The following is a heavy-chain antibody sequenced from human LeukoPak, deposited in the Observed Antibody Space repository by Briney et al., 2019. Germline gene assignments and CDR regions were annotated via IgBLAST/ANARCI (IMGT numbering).Heavy chain of an antibody. J-gene: IGHJ4*02. D-gene: IGHD6-19*01. CDR1: GFTFSSYA. CDR2: ISGRGGSA. Sequence: GGSLRLSCAASGFTFSSYAMSWVRQAPGKGLEWVSAISGRGGSAYYADSVKGRFTISRDNSKNTLYLQMNSLRADDTAVYFCAKTDSSGWYPGTFDYWGQGTLVTVYS. V-gene: IGHV3-23*01. CDR3: AKTDSSGWYPGTFDY.